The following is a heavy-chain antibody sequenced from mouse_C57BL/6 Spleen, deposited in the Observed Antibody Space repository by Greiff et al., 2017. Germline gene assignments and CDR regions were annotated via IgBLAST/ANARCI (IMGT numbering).Heavy chain of an antibody. J-gene: IGHJ4*01. CDR3: ARAGYYGAMDY. CDR2: IYPSDSET. Sequence: QVQLQQPGAELVRPGSSVKLSCKASGYTFTSYWMDWVKQRPGQGLEWIGNIYPSDSETHYNQKFKDKATLTVDKSSSTAYMQLSSLTSEDSAVYYCARAGYYGAMDYWGQGTSVTVSS. V-gene: IGHV1-61*01. D-gene: IGHD1-1*01. CDR1: GYTFTSYW.